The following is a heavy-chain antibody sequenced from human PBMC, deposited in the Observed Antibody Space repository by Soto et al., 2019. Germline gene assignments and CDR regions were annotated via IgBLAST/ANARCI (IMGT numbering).Heavy chain of an antibody. J-gene: IGHJ4*02. V-gene: IGHV4-34*01. CDR1: GGSFSDYY. CDR3: ARSVAGNDY. D-gene: IGHD6-19*01. CDR2: INHSGST. Sequence: QVQLQQWGAGLLKPSETLSLTCAVYGGSFSDYYWSWIRQPPGKGLEWIGEINHSGSTNYNPSLNSRVTISIDTSKNQFSLKLISVTAADTAVYYCARSVAGNDYWGQGTLVSVSS.